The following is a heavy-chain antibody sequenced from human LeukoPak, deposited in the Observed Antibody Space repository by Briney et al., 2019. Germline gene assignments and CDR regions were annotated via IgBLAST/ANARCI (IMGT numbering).Heavy chain of an antibody. CDR2: IYSGGST. Sequence: GGSLRLSCAASGFTVSSNYMSWVRQAPGKGLEWVSDIYSGGSTYYADSVKGRFTISRHNSKNTLYLQMNSLRAEDTAVYYCARWDGYSPDYWGQGTLVTVSS. V-gene: IGHV3-53*04. CDR1: GFTVSSNY. CDR3: ARWDGYSPDY. J-gene: IGHJ4*02. D-gene: IGHD5-24*01.